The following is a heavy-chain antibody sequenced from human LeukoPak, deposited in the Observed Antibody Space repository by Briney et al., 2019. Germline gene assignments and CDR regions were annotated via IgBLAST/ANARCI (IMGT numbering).Heavy chain of an antibody. D-gene: IGHD3-3*01. CDR1: GGSISSYY. CDR3: ARHADLGYDFWSGYYKFDYYYYGMDV. J-gene: IGHJ6*02. Sequence: SETLSLTCTVSGGSISSYYWSWIRQPPGKGLEWIGYIYYSGSTNYNPSLKSRVTISVDTSKNQFSLKLSSVTAADTAVYYCARHADLGYDFWSGYYKFDYYYYGMDVWGQGTTVTVSS. V-gene: IGHV4-59*08. CDR2: IYYSGST.